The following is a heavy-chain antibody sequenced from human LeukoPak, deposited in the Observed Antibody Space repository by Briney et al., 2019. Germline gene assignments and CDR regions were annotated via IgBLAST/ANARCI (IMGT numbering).Heavy chain of an antibody. CDR3: TTASGYSSGWPLDY. Sequence: GGSLRLSCAASGFTFSNAWMSWVRQAPGKGPEWVGRIKSKTDGGTTDYAAPVKGRFTISRDDSKNTLYLQMNSLKTEDTAVYYCTTASGYSSGWPLDYWGQGTLVTVSS. D-gene: IGHD6-19*01. CDR1: GFTFSNAW. V-gene: IGHV3-15*01. J-gene: IGHJ4*02. CDR2: IKSKTDGGTT.